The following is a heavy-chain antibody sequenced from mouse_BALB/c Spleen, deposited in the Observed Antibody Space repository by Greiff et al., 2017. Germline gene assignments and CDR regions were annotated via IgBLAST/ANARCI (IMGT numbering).Heavy chain of an antibody. CDR1: GYTFSSYW. CDR3: ARSGGNWSWFAY. Sequence: VQLQQSGAELMKPGASVKISCKATGYTFSSYWIEWVKQRPGHGLEWIGEILPGSGSTNYNEKFKGKATFTADTSSNTAYMQLSSLTSEGSAVYYCARSGGNWSWFAYWGQGTLVTVSA. J-gene: IGHJ3*01. CDR2: ILPGSGST. V-gene: IGHV1-9*01. D-gene: IGHD2-1*01.